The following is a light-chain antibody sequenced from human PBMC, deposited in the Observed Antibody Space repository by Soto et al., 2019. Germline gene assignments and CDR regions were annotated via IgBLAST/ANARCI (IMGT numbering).Light chain of an antibody. CDR2: EVS. CDR1: TSDVGTYDR. CDR3: SSFTSSDTYV. J-gene: IGLJ1*01. Sequence: QSALTQPPSVSGSAGQSVTISCTGTTSDVGTYDRVSWYQQPPGTAPKLMIYEVSNRPSGVPDRFSGSKSGNTASLTISGLQAGDEADYYCSSFTSSDTYVFGTGTKVTVL. V-gene: IGLV2-18*02.